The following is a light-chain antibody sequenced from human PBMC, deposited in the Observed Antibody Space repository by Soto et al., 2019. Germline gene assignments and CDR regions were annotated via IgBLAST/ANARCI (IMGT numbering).Light chain of an antibody. Sequence: QSALTQPASVSGSPGQSITISCTGTSSDIGAYNSVSWYQQHPGMAPQLMIYDVSYRPSGISSRLSGSKSGNTASLSISGLQAADEADYYCSSYTTHSVRVFGGGTQLTVL. CDR3: SSYTTHSVRV. V-gene: IGLV2-14*03. CDR2: DVS. J-gene: IGLJ2*01. CDR1: SSDIGAYNS.